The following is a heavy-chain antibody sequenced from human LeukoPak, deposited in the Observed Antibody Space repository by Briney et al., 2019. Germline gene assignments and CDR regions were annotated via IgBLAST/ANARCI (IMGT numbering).Heavy chain of an antibody. CDR1: GVSISSGGYY. D-gene: IGHD1-26*01. Sequence: SQTLSLTCTVSGVSISSGGYYWHWIRQHPGKGLEWIAYIYYGGSTYHNPSLKSRLSISVDTSKNQFSLQLTSVTAADTAMYYCATQASSTAEPFAFWGQGTLVTVSS. CDR3: ATQASSTAEPFAF. CDR2: IYYGGST. V-gene: IGHV4-31*03. J-gene: IGHJ4*02.